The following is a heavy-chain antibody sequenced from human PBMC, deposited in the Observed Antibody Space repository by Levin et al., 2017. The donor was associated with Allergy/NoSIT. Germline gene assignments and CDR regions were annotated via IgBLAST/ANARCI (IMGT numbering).Heavy chain of an antibody. J-gene: IGHJ4*02. CDR1: GFTFSSYD. V-gene: IGHV3-30-3*01. CDR2: ISYDGTNK. Sequence: GGSLRLSCAASGFTFSSYDMRWVRQAPGKGMEWVAVISYDGTNKYYADSVKGRFTISRDDSKNTVYLQMNSLRAEDTAVYYCTRGGLGGYHSGSYYKSFDYWGQGTLVTVSS. D-gene: IGHD3-10*01. CDR3: TRGGLGGYHSGSYYKSFDY.